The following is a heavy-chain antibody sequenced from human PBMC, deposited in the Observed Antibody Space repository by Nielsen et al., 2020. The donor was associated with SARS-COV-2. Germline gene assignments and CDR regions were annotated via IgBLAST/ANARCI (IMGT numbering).Heavy chain of an antibody. CDR3: AKDGGSPIFGVVTYYYYYGMDV. J-gene: IGHJ6*02. V-gene: IGHV3-30*18. D-gene: IGHD3-3*01. CDR2: ISYDGSNK. CDR1: GFTFSSYG. Sequence: SLKISCAASGFTFSSYGMHWVRQAPGKGLEWVAVISYDGSNKYYADSVKGRFTISRDNSKNTLYLQMNSLRAEDTAVYYCAKDGGSPIFGVVTYYYYYGMDVWGQGTTVTVSS.